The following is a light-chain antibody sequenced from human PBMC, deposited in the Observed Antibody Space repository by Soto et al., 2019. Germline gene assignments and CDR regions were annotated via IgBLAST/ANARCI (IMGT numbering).Light chain of an antibody. Sequence: EVVLTQSPGTLSLSPGERATLSCRASQSVSTSNLAWYQQKPGQAPRLLIYGASNRATGVPDRFSGSGSGTDFSLSISRLEPEDFAVYYCHQYGRSPDWDSWTFGQGTKVEIK. V-gene: IGKV3-20*01. CDR3: HQYGRSPDWDSWT. J-gene: IGKJ1*01. CDR2: GAS. CDR1: QSVSTSN.